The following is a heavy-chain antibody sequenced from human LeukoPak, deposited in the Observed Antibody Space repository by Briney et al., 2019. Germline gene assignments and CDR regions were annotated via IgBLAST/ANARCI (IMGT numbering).Heavy chain of an antibody. Sequence: SVKVSCKASGYTFTSHAIIWVRQAPGQGLEWMGGIIPIFGTTTYAQKFQGRVTITADESTSTAYMQLSSLRSEDTAVYYCARDLTVVRGARYRPYNWFDPWGQGTLVTVSS. V-gene: IGHV1-69*13. CDR3: ARDLTVVRGARYRPYNWFDP. CDR1: GYTFTSHA. J-gene: IGHJ5*02. D-gene: IGHD3-10*01. CDR2: IIPIFGTT.